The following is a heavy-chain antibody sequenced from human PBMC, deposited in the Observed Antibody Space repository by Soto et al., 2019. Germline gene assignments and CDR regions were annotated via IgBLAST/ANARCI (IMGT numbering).Heavy chain of an antibody. D-gene: IGHD2-21*01. V-gene: IGHV3-53*01. CDR2: IYTRGST. CDR3: AKLWGYYFES. Sequence: LRLSCAASGFSVNNNYMTWVRQTPGRRPEWVAVIYTRGSTHYADFATGRFTFSRDNSKNTLYLQMNSLRPEDTAVYYCAKLWGYYFESWGPGTLVTV. J-gene: IGHJ4*02. CDR1: GFSVNNNY.